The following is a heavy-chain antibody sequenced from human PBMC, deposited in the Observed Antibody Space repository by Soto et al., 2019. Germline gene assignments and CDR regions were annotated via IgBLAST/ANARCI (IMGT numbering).Heavy chain of an antibody. CDR2: IYHSGST. CDR3: ASLAAAGEYFDY. V-gene: IGHV4-30-2*01. D-gene: IGHD6-13*01. Sequence: SETMSLTCAVSGGSISSGGYSWSWIRQPPGKGLEWIGYIYHSGSTYYNPSLKSRVTISVDRSKNQFSLKLSSVTAADTAVYYCASLAAAGEYFDYWGQGTLVTVSS. J-gene: IGHJ4*02. CDR1: GGSISSGGYS.